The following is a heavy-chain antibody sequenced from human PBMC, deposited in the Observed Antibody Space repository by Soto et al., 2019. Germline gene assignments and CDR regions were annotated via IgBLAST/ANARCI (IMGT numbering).Heavy chain of an antibody. J-gene: IGHJ3*02. D-gene: IGHD3-3*01. CDR2: IYPGDSDT. CDR1: GYSFTDYW. Sequence: GESLKISCKGSGYSFTDYWIGWVRQMPGKGLEWMGIIYPGDSDTRYSPSFQGQVTISADKSISTAYLQWSSLKASDTGMYYCARHRNFDFWSAAAADGFDIWGQGTMVTVSS. CDR3: ARHRNFDFWSAAAADGFDI. V-gene: IGHV5-51*01.